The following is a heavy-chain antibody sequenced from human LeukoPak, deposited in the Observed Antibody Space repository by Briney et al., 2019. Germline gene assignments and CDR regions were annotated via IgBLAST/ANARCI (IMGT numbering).Heavy chain of an antibody. J-gene: IGHJ5*02. Sequence: ASVKVSCKASGGTFSSYAISWMRQAPGQGLEWMGGIIPIFGTANYAQKFQGRVTITADESTSTAYMELSSLRSEDTAVYYCARDDCSSTSCKDIGGWFDPWGQGTLVTVSS. CDR1: GGTFSSYA. D-gene: IGHD2-2*01. CDR2: IIPIFGTA. V-gene: IGHV1-69*13. CDR3: ARDDCSSTSCKDIGGWFDP.